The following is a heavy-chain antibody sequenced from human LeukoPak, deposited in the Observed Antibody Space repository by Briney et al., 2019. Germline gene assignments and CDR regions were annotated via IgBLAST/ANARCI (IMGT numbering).Heavy chain of an antibody. V-gene: IGHV4-34*01. D-gene: IGHD6-19*01. CDR3: ARGPGIAVAGYFDY. CDR2: INHSGST. J-gene: IGHJ4*02. CDR1: GGSFSGYY. Sequence: SETLSLTCAVYGGSFSGYYWSWIRQPPRKVLEWIGEINHSGSTNYNPSLKSRVTISVDTSKNQFSLKLSSVTAADTAVYYCARGPGIAVAGYFDYWGQGTLVTVSS.